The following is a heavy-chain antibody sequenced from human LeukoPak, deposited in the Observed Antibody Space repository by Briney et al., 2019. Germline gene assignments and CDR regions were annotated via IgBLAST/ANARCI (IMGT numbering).Heavy chain of an antibody. J-gene: IGHJ5*02. CDR1: GFTFTSSA. Sequence: GTSVKVSCKASGFTFTSSAAQWVRQARGQRLEWIGWIVVGSGNTNYAQKFQERVTITRDMSTSTAYMELSGLRSEDTAVYYCAREVDEQQLPLGNWFDPWGQGTLVTVSS. CDR3: AREVDEQQLPLGNWFDP. V-gene: IGHV1-58*01. CDR2: IVVGSGNT. D-gene: IGHD6-13*01.